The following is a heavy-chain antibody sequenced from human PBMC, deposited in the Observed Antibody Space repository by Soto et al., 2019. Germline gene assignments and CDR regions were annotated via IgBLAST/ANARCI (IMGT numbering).Heavy chain of an antibody. CDR3: ARTYSSSWSPFDY. V-gene: IGHV4-34*01. Sequence: PPETLSLTCAVYGGSFSGYYWSWIRQPPGKGQEWIGEINQSGSTNYNPSLKSRVTISVDTSKNQFSLKLSSVTAADTAVYYCARTYSSSWSPFDYWGQGTLVTVSS. CDR2: INQSGST. CDR1: GGSFSGYY. D-gene: IGHD6-13*01. J-gene: IGHJ4*02.